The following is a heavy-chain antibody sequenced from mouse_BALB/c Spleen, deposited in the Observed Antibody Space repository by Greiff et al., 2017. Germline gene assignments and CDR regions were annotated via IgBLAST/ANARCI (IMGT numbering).Heavy chain of an antibody. V-gene: IGHV3-2*02. CDR2: ISYSGST. CDR3: ARSYRYDGNWFAY. CDR1: GYSITSDYA. J-gene: IGHJ3*01. D-gene: IGHD2-14*01. Sequence: EVQLQQSGPGLVKPSQSLSLTCTVTGYSITSDYAWNWIRQFPGNKLEWMGYISYSGSTSYNPSLKSRISITRDTSKNQFFLQLNSVTTEDTATYYCARSYRYDGNWFAYWGQGTLVTVSA.